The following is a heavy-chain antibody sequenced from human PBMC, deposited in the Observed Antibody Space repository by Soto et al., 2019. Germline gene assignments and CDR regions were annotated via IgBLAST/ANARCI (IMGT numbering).Heavy chain of an antibody. J-gene: IGHJ4*02. Sequence: SETLSLTCAVYGGSFSGYYWSWIRQPPGKGLEWFGEINHSGSTNYNPSLKSRVTISVDTSKNQFSLKLSSVTAADTAVYYCARSTIFYDSSGRVDYWGQGTLVTVSS. D-gene: IGHD3-22*01. CDR2: INHSGST. V-gene: IGHV4-34*01. CDR3: ARSTIFYDSSGRVDY. CDR1: GGSFSGYY.